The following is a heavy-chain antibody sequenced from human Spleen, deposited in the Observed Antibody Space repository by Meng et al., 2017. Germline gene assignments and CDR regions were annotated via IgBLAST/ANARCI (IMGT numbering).Heavy chain of an antibody. CDR2: IIPNSGDT. CDR3: VRDENISLGKLFGDY. J-gene: IGHJ4*02. CDR1: GYTFTSYG. Sequence: VQVVKPAAEVKKPGASVKVFCKASGYTFTSYGISWVRHAPGQGLEWMGHIIPNSGDTLYAPKFQGRVSMTADTSIGTAYVELSGLRSDDTAIYYCVRDENISLGKLFGDYWGQGTLVTVSS. D-gene: IGHD2-21*01. V-gene: IGHV1-2*06.